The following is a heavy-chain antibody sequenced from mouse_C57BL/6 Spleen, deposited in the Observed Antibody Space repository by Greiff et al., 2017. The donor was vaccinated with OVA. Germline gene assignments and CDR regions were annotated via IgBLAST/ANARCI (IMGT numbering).Heavy chain of an antibody. CDR1: GFTFSDAW. D-gene: IGHD2-5*01. V-gene: IGHV6-6*01. Sequence: EVKVEESGGGLVQPGGSMKLSCAASGFTFSDAWMDWVRQSPEKGLEWVAEIRNKANNHATYYAESVKGRFTISRDDSKSSVYLKMNSLRAEDTGIDYCTRIYYSNYFDYWGQGTTLTVSS. CDR3: TRIYYSNYFDY. CDR2: IRNKANNHAT. J-gene: IGHJ2*01.